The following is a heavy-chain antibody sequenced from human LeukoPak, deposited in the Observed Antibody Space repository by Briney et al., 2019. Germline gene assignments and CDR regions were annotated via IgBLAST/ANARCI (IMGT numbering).Heavy chain of an antibody. Sequence: SETLSLTCTVSGYSISSGYYWGWIRQPSGKGLEWIGSIYHSGSTYYNPSLKSRDTISVDTSKNQFSLKLSSVTAADTAVYYCARVRVATTMPPYYFDYWGQGTLVTVSS. V-gene: IGHV4-38-2*02. CDR2: IYHSGST. D-gene: IGHD5-12*01. J-gene: IGHJ4*02. CDR1: GYSISSGYY. CDR3: ARVRVATTMPPYYFDY.